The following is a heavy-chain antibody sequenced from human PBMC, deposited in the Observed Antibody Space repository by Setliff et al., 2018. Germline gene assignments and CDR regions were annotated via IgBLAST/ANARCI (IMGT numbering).Heavy chain of an antibody. CDR3: ARDVFDFRTGQAGP. V-gene: IGHV3-7*01. D-gene: IGHD3-3*01. CDR2: INEEGSAK. CDR1: GFTFSNLW. J-gene: IGHJ5*02. Sequence: PGGSLRLSCAASGFTFSNLWMAWVRQVPGKGLEWVANINEEGSAKFYVDSVKGRFTISRGNAKNTLYLQMNSLRGEDTAVYYCARDVFDFRTGQAGPWGQGTLVTVSS.